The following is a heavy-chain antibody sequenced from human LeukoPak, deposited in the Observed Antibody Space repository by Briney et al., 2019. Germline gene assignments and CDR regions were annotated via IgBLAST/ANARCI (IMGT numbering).Heavy chain of an antibody. D-gene: IGHD3-22*01. CDR2: IDPNSGGT. J-gene: IGHJ4*02. CDR3: ARGVHVRVYDSNPHYGHY. Sequence: GASVKVSCKASGYTFTAWYIHWVRQAPGQGLEWMGWIDPNSGGTGYAQKFQGRVTMTRDMSTSTVYMELSSLRSEDTALYYCARGVHVRVYDSNPHYGHYWGQGTLVTVSS. CDR1: GYTFTAWY. V-gene: IGHV1-2*02.